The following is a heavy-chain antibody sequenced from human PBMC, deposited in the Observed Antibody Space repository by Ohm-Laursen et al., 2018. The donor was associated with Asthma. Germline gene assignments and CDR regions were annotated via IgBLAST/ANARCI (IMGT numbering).Heavy chain of an antibody. J-gene: IGHJ4*02. V-gene: IGHV3-33*01. CDR3: ARGAGDYGDIIDY. CDR2: IWYDGSNK. Sequence: SLRLSCAASGFTFSSYGMHWVRQAPGKGLEWVAVIWYDGSNKYYADSVKGRFTISRDNSKNTLYLQMNSLRAEDTAVYYCARGAGDYGDIIDYWGQGTLVTVSS. CDR1: GFTFSSYG. D-gene: IGHD4-17*01.